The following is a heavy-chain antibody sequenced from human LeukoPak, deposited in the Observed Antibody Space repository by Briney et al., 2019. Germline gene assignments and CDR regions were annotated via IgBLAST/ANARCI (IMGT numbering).Heavy chain of an antibody. CDR3: ATVRTTWYLDN. CDR2: IWYDGSNK. D-gene: IGHD1-26*01. CDR1: GFTFRNYG. Sequence: GGSLRLSCAASGFTFRNYGMHWVRQAPGKGLEWVALIWYDGSNKDYADSVRGRFTISRDNSKNTLYLQMNSLRAEDTAVYYCATVRTTWYLDNWGQGILVTVSS. J-gene: IGHJ4*02. V-gene: IGHV3-33*01.